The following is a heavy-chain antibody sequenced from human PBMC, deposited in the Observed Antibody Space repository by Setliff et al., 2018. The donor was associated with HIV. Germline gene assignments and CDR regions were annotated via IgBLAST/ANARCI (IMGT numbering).Heavy chain of an antibody. CDR1: GDFISSGSYY. V-gene: IGHV4-61*09. Sequence: SETLSLTCIVSGDFISSGSYYWTWIRQPAGKGLEWIGHIYTSGSTYYNPALKSRVTISVDPSTEQFSLRLTSVTAADTALYYCARVDTILQFFDYWGQGIAVTVSS. CDR3: ARVDTILQFFDY. D-gene: IGHD5-18*01. CDR2: IYTSGST. J-gene: IGHJ4*02.